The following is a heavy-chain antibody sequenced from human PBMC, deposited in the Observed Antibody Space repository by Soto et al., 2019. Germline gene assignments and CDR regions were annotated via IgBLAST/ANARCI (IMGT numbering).Heavy chain of an antibody. J-gene: IGHJ6*02. CDR1: GGSISSYY. V-gene: IGHV4-59*01. CDR3: ARAGAGYCSGGSCYSDYYYGTDV. CDR2: IYYSGST. D-gene: IGHD2-15*01. Sequence: SETLSLTCTVSGGSISSYYWSWIRQPPGKGLEWIGYIYYSGSTNYNPSLKSRVTISVDTSKNQFSLKLSSVTAADTAVYYCARAGAGYCSGGSCYSDYYYGTDVWGQGTTVTVSS.